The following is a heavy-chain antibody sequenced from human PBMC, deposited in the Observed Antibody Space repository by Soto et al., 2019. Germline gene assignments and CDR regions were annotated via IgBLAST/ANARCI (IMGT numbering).Heavy chain of an antibody. V-gene: IGHV4-34*01. CDR2: INHSGST. Sequence: QVQLQQWGAGLLKPSETLSLTCAVYGGSFSGYYWNWIRQPPGKGLEWIGEINHSGSTNYNPSLKSRVTISVDTSKNQFSLKLSSVTAADTAVYYCARLLYADYWGQGTLVTVSS. D-gene: IGHD2-15*01. J-gene: IGHJ4*02. CDR1: GGSFSGYY. CDR3: ARLLYADY.